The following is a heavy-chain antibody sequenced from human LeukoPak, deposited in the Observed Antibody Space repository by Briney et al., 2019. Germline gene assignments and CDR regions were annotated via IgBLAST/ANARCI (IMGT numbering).Heavy chain of an antibody. D-gene: IGHD2-15*01. CDR2: ISGRGGST. J-gene: IGHJ5*02. Sequence: GGSLRLSCAASGFTFNSYAMNWVRQAPGKGLEWVSAISGRGGSTYYAGSVKGRFTISRDNSKNTLYLQMNSLRAEDTAVYYCAKGGCSGVICYSVRGLDPWGQGTLVTVSS. V-gene: IGHV3-23*01. CDR3: AKGGCSGVICYSVRGLDP. CDR1: GFTFNSYA.